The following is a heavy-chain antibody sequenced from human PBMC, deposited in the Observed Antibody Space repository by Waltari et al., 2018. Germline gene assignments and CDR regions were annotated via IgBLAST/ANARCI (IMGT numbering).Heavy chain of an antibody. CDR3: ARDRGYCSGGSCFPFDY. CDR1: GGSISSSSYY. V-gene: IGHV4-39*07. J-gene: IGHJ4*02. Sequence: QLQLQESGPGLVKPSETLSLTCTVSGGSISSSSYYWGWTRQPPGKGLEWIGSIYYSGSTYYNPSLKSRVTISVDTSKNQFSLKLSSVTAADTAVYYCARDRGYCSGGSCFPFDYWGQGTLVTVS. CDR2: IYYSGST. D-gene: IGHD2-15*01.